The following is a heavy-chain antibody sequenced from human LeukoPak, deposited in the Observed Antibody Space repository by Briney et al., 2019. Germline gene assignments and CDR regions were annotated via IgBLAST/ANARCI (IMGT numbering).Heavy chain of an antibody. Sequence: ASVKVSCKTSGYTFTSNGIGWVRQAPGQGLEWMGWITAYNGNTQYAQKLQGRVTMTTDTSTSTAYMELRSLRSDDTAVYYCARDHEEVRWGGYYYGMDVWGQGTTVTVSS. V-gene: IGHV1-18*01. CDR2: ITAYNGNT. CDR3: ARDHEEVRWGGYYYGMDV. J-gene: IGHJ6*02. D-gene: IGHD3-10*01. CDR1: GYTFTSNG.